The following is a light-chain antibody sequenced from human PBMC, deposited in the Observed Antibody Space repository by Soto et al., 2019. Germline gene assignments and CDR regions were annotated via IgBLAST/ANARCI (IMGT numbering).Light chain of an antibody. CDR1: SSDVGGYNY. V-gene: IGLV2-14*01. CDR3: SSYTSSSTLV. Sequence: QSVLTQPASVSGSPGQSITISCTGTSSDVGGYNYVSWYQQHPGKAPKLMIYEVSNRPSGVSNRFSGSKSGNTASLTISGLQADAAADYYCSSYTSSSTLVFGTGTKVTVL. CDR2: EVS. J-gene: IGLJ1*01.